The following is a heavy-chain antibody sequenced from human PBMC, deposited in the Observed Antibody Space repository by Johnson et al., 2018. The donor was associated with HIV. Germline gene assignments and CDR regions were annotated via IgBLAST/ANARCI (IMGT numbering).Heavy chain of an antibody. CDR1: GFTVSSNY. J-gene: IGHJ3*02. Sequence: MQLVESGGGLVQPGGSLRLSCAASGFTVSSNYMSWVRQAPGKGLEWVSVIYSGGSTYYADSVKGRFTISRDNGKNSLYLEMNSLRAEDTALYYCARVRFSSSFLDAFDIWGQGTMVTVSS. D-gene: IGHD6-13*01. CDR2: IYSGGST. V-gene: IGHV3-66*01. CDR3: ARVRFSSSFLDAFDI.